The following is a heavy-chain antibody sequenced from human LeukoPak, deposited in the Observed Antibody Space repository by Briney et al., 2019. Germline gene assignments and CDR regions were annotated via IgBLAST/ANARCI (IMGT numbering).Heavy chain of an antibody. V-gene: IGHV3-7*01. Sequence: GGSLRLSCAASGFTFSASWMTWVRQPPGRGLEWVTIINEGGGLTFYVASVKGRFSISRDNSKNSLSLQMSTLRVEDTAMYYCARVGRNGWDFDHWGQGTLVTVSS. CDR1: GFTFSASW. CDR2: INEGGGLT. D-gene: IGHD6-19*01. J-gene: IGHJ4*02. CDR3: ARVGRNGWDFDH.